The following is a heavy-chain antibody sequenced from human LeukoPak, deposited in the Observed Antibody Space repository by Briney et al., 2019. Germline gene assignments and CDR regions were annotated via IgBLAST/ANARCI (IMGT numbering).Heavy chain of an antibody. Sequence: SETLSLTCTVSGGSTTITNYYWGWIRQPPGKGLEWIGSIYYSGSTYYNPSLKSRVTISVDTSKNQFSLKLSSVTAADTAVYYCARWVGYCSSTSCQDAFDIWGQGTMVTVSS. D-gene: IGHD2-2*01. CDR3: ARWVGYCSSTSCQDAFDI. CDR2: IYYSGST. V-gene: IGHV4-39*01. CDR1: GGSTTITNYY. J-gene: IGHJ3*02.